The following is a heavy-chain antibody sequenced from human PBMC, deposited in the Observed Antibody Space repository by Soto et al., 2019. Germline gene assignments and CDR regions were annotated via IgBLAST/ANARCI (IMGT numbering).Heavy chain of an antibody. CDR1: GFTFSSYG. CDR2: ISYDGSNK. V-gene: IGHV3-30*03. D-gene: IGHD6-13*01. Sequence: GVSLRLSCAASGFTFSSYGMHWVRQAPGKGLEWVAVISYDGSNKYYADSVKGRFTISRDNSKNTLYLQMNSLRAEDTAVYYCAQLGYPGTPTFDYWGQGTRVTVS. J-gene: IGHJ4*02. CDR3: AQLGYPGTPTFDY.